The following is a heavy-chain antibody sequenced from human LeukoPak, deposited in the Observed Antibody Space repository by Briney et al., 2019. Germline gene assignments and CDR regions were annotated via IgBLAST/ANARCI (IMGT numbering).Heavy chain of an antibody. CDR3: ARQSSDVENFPRYFDQ. D-gene: IGHD1-7*01. Sequence: SETLSLTCTVSGGSISSYYWSWIRQPPGKGLEWIGYIYYSGSTNYNPSLKSRVTISVDTSKNQFSLKMTSVTAADTAVYFCARQSSDVENFPRYFDQWGQGTLVTVSS. J-gene: IGHJ4*02. V-gene: IGHV4-59*08. CDR1: GGSISSYY. CDR2: IYYSGST.